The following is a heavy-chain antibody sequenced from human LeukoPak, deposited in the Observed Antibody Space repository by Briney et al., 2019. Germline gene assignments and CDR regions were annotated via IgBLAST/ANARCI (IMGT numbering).Heavy chain of an antibody. J-gene: IGHJ4*02. CDR2: LYYSGST. V-gene: IGHV4-59*01. CDR1: GGSISSYY. Sequence: SETLSLTCSVSGGSISSYYWSWIRQPPGKGLEWIGYLYYSGSTNSNPSLKSRVTVSVDTSKNQFSLKLTSVTAADTAVYYCARVRYGSGSYYFDNWGQGTLVTVSS. D-gene: IGHD3-10*01. CDR3: ARVRYGSGSYYFDN.